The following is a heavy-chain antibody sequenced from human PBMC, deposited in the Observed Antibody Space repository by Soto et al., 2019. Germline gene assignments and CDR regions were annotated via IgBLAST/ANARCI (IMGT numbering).Heavy chain of an antibody. CDR2: ISSRNNDM. CDR1: GFTFSSYS. D-gene: IGHD2-21*01. V-gene: IGHV3-21*01. CDR3: ARDVNGGFCGA. J-gene: IGHJ5*02. Sequence: EVQLVESGGGLVKPGGSLRLSCAASGFTFSSYSMNWVRQAPGKGLEWVSTISSRNNDMYYVASVKGRFTISRDNARNTVYLQMISLRADDTAVYYCARDVNGGFCGAWGQGTLVTVSS.